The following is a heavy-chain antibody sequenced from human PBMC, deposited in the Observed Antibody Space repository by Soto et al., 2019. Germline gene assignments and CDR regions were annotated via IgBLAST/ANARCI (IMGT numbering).Heavy chain of an antibody. CDR3: TRRGSSGTPVDY. CDR2: IYHSGST. V-gene: IGHV4-38-2*01. CDR1: DYSISSGYY. J-gene: IGHJ4*02. D-gene: IGHD1-26*01. Sequence: PSETLSLTCGVSDYSISSGYYWGWIQQPPGKGLEWIGNIYHSGSTHYNPALKSRVTISVDTSKNQFSLKLKSVTAADTAVYYCTRRGSSGTPVDYWGQGTLVTVSS.